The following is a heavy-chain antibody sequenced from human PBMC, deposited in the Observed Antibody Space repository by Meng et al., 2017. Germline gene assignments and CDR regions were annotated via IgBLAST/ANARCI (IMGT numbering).Heavy chain of an antibody. J-gene: IGHJ5*02. D-gene: IGHD2-2*01. V-gene: IGHV4-59*01. CDR1: GGSISSYY. CDR3: ARVVVVPAAKYWFDP. Sequence: SETLSLTCTVSGGSISSYYWSWIRQPPGKGLEWIGYIYYSGSTNYNPSLKSRVTISVDTSKNQFSLKLSFVTAADTAVYYCARVVVVPAAKYWFDPWGQGTLVTVSS. CDR2: IYYSGST.